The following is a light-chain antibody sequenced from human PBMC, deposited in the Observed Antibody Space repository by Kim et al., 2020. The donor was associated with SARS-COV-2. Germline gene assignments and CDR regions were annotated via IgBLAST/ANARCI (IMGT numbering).Light chain of an antibody. CDR1: SYHMWAGYD. CDR2: GNS. Sequence: QVANISRTGSSYHMWAGYDVHWYQQLPGTAPKLLIYGNSDRPSGVPDRFSGSKSGTSASLAITGLQAEDEADYYCQSYDSSLSGSVFGTGTKVTVL. V-gene: IGLV1-40*01. CDR3: QSYDSSLSGSV. J-gene: IGLJ1*01.